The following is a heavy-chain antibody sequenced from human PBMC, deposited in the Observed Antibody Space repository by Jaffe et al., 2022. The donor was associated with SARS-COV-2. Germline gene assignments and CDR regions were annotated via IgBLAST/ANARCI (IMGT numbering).Heavy chain of an antibody. J-gene: IGHJ5*01. CDR3: AREGRSSSWFDS. Sequence: QVQLVESGGGLVKPGGSLRLSCAASGFTFSDYYMSWIRQAPGKGLEWVSYISSSGSTTHYADSVKGRFTTSRDNAKNSLYLQMNSLRAEDTAVYFCAREGRSSSWFDSWGQGTLVTVSS. CDR2: ISSSGSTT. D-gene: IGHD6-13*01. V-gene: IGHV3-11*01. CDR1: GFTFSDYY.